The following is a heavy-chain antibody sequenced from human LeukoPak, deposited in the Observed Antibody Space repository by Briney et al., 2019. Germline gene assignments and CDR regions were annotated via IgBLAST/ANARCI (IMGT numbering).Heavy chain of an antibody. Sequence: GGSLRLSCAASGFTFSSYGMYWVRQAPGKGLEWVAFTRYDGSNKYYADSVKGRFTISRDNSKNTLYLQMNSLRAEDTAVYYCARDEVAATPSKPDYWGQGTLVTVSS. CDR3: ARDEVAATPSKPDY. CDR1: GFTFSSYG. D-gene: IGHD2-15*01. V-gene: IGHV3-30*02. J-gene: IGHJ4*02. CDR2: TRYDGSNK.